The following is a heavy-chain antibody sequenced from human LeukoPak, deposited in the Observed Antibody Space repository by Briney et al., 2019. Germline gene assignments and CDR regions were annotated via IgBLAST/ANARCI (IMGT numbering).Heavy chain of an antibody. V-gene: IGHV4-39*07. J-gene: IGHJ6*03. CDR1: GGSISSSSYY. D-gene: IGHD6-13*01. Sequence: SETLSLTCTVSGGSISSSSYYWGWIRQPPGKGLEWIGSIYYSGSTYYNPSLKSRVSISLDTSKNQFSLKLMSVSAADTALYYCAREAAAGAVYYYYYMDVWGKGTTVTVSS. CDR3: AREAAAGAVYYYYYMDV. CDR2: IYYSGST.